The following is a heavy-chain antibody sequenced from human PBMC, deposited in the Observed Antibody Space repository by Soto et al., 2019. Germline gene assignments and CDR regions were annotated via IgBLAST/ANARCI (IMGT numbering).Heavy chain of an antibody. V-gene: IGHV4-34*01. CDR1: GGSFSGYY. CDR2: INHSGST. D-gene: IGHD3-10*01. J-gene: IGHJ6*02. CDR3: ARLTYYDGSGSTLSGMDV. Sequence: SDTLSLTCAVYGGSFSGYYWSWIRQPPGKGLEWIGEINHSGSTNYNPSLKSRVTISVDTSKNQFSLKLSSVTAADTAVYYCARLTYYDGSGSTLSGMDVWGQGNTVTVYS.